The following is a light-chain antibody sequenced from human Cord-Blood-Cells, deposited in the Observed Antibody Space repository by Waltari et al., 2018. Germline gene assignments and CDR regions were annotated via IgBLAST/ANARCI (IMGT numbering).Light chain of an antibody. V-gene: IGLV2-14*01. CDR2: DVS. CDR1: SSDVGGYNH. Sequence: QSALTQPASVSGSPGQSITISCTGTSSDVGGYNHVSWYQQHPGKAHKLLIYDVSNRPSGVSNRFSGSKSGNTASLTISGLQAEDEADYYCSSYTSSSTLVFGGGTKLTVL. J-gene: IGLJ2*01. CDR3: SSYTSSSTLV.